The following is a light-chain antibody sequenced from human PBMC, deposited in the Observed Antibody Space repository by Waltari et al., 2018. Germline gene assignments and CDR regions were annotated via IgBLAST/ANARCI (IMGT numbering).Light chain of an antibody. Sequence: DIQMTQSPSSLSASVGDGVPITCRASQTINKYLNWYQKKPGRAPKVLISVISYLHTGVPSRFSGSGSGTDFTLTISSLQPEDFATYYCQQSDSLPLTFGGGTKVEIK. CDR3: QQSDSLPLT. V-gene: IGKV1-39*01. J-gene: IGKJ4*01. CDR1: QTINKY. CDR2: VIS.